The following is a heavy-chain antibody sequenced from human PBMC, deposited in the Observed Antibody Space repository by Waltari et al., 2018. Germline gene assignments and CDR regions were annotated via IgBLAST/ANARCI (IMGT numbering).Heavy chain of an antibody. Sequence: QVQLVQSGAEGKKPGASVKVSCKVSGYTLTELPMHWVRQAPGPGLEWMGGFDPEDGETIYAQKFQGRVTMTEDTSTDTAYMELSSLRSEDTAVYYCATANVLVRGVIKHWYFDLWGRCTLVTVSS. V-gene: IGHV1-24*01. D-gene: IGHD3-10*02. J-gene: IGHJ2*01. CDR2: FDPEDGET. CDR1: GYTLTELP. CDR3: ATANVLVRGVIKHWYFDL.